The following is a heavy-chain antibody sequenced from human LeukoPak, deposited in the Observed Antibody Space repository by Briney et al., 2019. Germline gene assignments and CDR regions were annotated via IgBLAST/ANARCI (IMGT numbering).Heavy chain of an antibody. CDR3: ARWGCSGGSCYFDY. J-gene: IGHJ4*02. V-gene: IGHV3-66*01. Sequence: GGSLRLSCAASAFTVSSNYMSWVRQAPGKGLEWVPLIYSGGSTDYADSVRGRFTISRDNSKNTLYLQMNSLRAEDTAVYYCARWGCSGGSCYFDYWGQGTLVTVSS. CDR1: AFTVSSNY. D-gene: IGHD2-15*01. CDR2: IYSGGST.